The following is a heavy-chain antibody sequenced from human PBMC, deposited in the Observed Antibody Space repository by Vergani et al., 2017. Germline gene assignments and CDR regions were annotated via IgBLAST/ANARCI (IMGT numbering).Heavy chain of an antibody. V-gene: IGHV3-23*04. CDR3: AKIGTMIVVVWEVPDFDY. Sequence: VQLVESGGGVVQPGGSLRLSCAASGFTFSSYAMSWVRQAPGKGLEWVSAISGSGGSTYYADSVKGRFTISRDNSKNTLYLQMNSLRAEDTAVYYCAKIGTMIVVVWEVPDFDYWGQGTLVTVSS. CDR1: GFTFSSYA. J-gene: IGHJ4*02. D-gene: IGHD3-22*01. CDR2: ISGSGGST.